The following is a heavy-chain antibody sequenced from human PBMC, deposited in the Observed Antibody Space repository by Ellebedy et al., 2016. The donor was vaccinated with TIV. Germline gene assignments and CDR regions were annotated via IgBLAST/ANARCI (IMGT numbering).Heavy chain of an antibody. D-gene: IGHD3-10*01. V-gene: IGHV1-18*01. Sequence: ASVKVSXXASGYTFTSYGFSWVRQAPGQGLEWMGWISVYNDKRNYAQKFQGRVTMTTDTSTSTAYMELRSLRSDDTAVYYCARGPYGSGSGPGYWGQGTLVTVSS. CDR3: ARGPYGSGSGPGY. CDR2: ISVYNDKR. CDR1: GYTFTSYG. J-gene: IGHJ4*02.